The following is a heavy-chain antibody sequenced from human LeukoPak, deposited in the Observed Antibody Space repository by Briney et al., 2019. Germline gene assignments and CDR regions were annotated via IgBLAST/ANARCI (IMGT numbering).Heavy chain of an antibody. Sequence: SETLSLTCTVPGGSISGYYWNWIRQPAGKGLEWIGRMHTSGSTNHNPSLKSRITMSVDRSKNQFSLNLSPVTAADTAVYYCVTDSGSGWYDYWGQGTLVTVSS. J-gene: IGHJ4*02. CDR1: GGSISGYY. D-gene: IGHD6-19*01. CDR3: VTDSGSGWYDY. V-gene: IGHV4-4*07. CDR2: MHTSGST.